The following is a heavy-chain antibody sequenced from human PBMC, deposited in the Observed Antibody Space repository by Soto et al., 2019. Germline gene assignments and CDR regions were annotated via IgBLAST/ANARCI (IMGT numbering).Heavy chain of an antibody. CDR3: ARVPRTTVTSIDY. D-gene: IGHD4-17*01. J-gene: IGHJ4*02. V-gene: IGHV4-4*02. CDR1: GDSLSNDHW. CDR2: VYHNGNT. Sequence: QVQLQESGPGLVKPSETLSLTCVVSGDSLSNDHWWTWVRQPPGKVLEWIGEVYHNGNTNYKPSLKSRVTISVDKSKNQFSRKVTSVTAADTAVYFCARVPRTTVTSIDYWGQGTLVTVSS.